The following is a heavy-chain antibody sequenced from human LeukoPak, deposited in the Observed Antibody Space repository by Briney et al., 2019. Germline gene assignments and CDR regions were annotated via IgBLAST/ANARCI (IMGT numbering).Heavy chain of an antibody. J-gene: IGHJ4*02. Sequence: GGSLRLSCAASGFTFSIYSMSWVRQAAGKWLGWVSYISGSGVSTYYADSVKGHFTISRDNSKNTLYLQMNTLRAEDTAVYYCAKNNDFDYWGQGTLVTVSS. D-gene: IGHD1-1*01. CDR1: GFTFSIYS. CDR3: AKNNDFDY. V-gene: IGHV3-23*01. CDR2: ISGSGVST.